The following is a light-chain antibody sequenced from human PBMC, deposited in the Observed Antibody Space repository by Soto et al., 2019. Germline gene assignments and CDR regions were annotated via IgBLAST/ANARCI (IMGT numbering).Light chain of an antibody. Sequence: PGERASLSCGASQSISSSFLAWYQQKPGQAPRLXIYGASSRATGIPDRFSGTGAETDFTLTSSRLEPEDFAVYYCQQYDNAPITFGQGTRLEIK. V-gene: IGKV3-20*01. J-gene: IGKJ5*01. CDR3: QQYDNAPIT. CDR1: QSISSSF. CDR2: GAS.